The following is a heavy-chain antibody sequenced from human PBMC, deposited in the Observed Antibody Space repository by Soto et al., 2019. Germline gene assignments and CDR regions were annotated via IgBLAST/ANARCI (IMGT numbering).Heavy chain of an antibody. CDR2: IYYSGST. D-gene: IGHD1-1*01. J-gene: IGHJ6*03. Sequence: PSETLSLTCTVSGGSISSYYWSWIRQPPGKGLEWIGYIYYSGSTNYNPSLKSRVTISVDTSKNQFSLKLSSVTAADTAVYYCATTLGALGWNDYMDVWGKGTTVTVSS. CDR3: ATTLGALGWNDYMDV. CDR1: GGSISSYY. V-gene: IGHV4-59*01.